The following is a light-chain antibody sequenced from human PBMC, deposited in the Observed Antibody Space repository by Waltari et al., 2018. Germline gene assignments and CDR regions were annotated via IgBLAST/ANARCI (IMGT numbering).Light chain of an antibody. CDR1: SSNIGNHF. V-gene: IGLV1-51*01. CDR3: GTWDSSLSAVV. Sequence: QSVLTQPPSVSAAPGQKVTISCPRTSSNIGNHFVSWYQQFPGTAPKLLIYDNNMRPSGIPDRFSGSKSGTSATLGITGLQSGDEADYHCGTWDSSLSAVVFGGGTKLTVL. CDR2: DNN. J-gene: IGLJ3*02.